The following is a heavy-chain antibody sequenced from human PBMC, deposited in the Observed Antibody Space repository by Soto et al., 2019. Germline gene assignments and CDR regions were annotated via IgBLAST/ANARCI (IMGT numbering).Heavy chain of an antibody. Sequence: QVQLVESGGGVVQPGRSLRLSCAASGFTFSSYGMHWVRQAPGKGLEWVAVISYDGSNKYYADSVMGRFTISRDNSKNTLDLQMTGLRAADTTVYYCAKAEYSGSYFDYWGQGTLVTVSS. CDR1: GFTFSSYG. CDR2: ISYDGSNK. J-gene: IGHJ4*02. V-gene: IGHV3-30*18. D-gene: IGHD1-26*01. CDR3: AKAEYSGSYFDY.